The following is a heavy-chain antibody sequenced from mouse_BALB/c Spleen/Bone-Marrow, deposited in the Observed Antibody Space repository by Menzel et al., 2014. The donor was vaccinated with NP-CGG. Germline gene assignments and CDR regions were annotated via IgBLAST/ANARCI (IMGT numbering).Heavy chain of an antibody. D-gene: IGHD2-1*01. CDR2: ISSGGGNI. CDR3: VRSSPFFNGKGGDYAMDY. V-gene: IGHV5-9*03. J-gene: IGHJ4*01. CDR1: GFTFSSYT. Sequence: EVKVEESGGGLVKPGGSLKLSCAASGFTFSSYTMSWVRQIPEKRLEWVATISSGGGNIYYPDSVKGRFTISRDNAKNNLYLQMSSLRSEDTALYYCVRSSPFFNGKGGDYAMDYWGQGTSVTVSS.